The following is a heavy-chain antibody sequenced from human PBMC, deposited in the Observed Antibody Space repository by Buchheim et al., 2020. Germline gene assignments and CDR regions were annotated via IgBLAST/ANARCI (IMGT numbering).Heavy chain of an antibody. CDR2: ISGSGGST. V-gene: IGHV3-23*01. CDR1: GFTFSSYA. J-gene: IGHJ4*02. Sequence: EVQLLESGGGLVPPGGSLRLSCAASGFTFSSYAMSWVRQAPGKGLEWVSAISGSGGSTYYADSVKGRFTISRDYSKNTLYLQMNSLGAEDTAVYYCAKKWSYESSGGVAPRHTLFDYWGQGTL. CDR3: AKKWSYESSGGVAPRHTLFDY. D-gene: IGHD3-22*01.